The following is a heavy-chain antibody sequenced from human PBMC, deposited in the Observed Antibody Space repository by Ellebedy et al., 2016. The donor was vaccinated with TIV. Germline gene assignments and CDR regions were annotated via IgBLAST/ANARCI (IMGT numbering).Heavy chain of an antibody. CDR2: IYQDGTMK. CDR1: GFSFRSYW. CDR3: ARRGSYGDYAVQINNWFDR. V-gene: IGHV3-7*01. D-gene: IGHD4-17*01. Sequence: PGGSLRLSCTASGFSFRSYWMAWVRQAPGKGLEWVANIYQDGTMKYSLDSVRGRFVISRENAQNSLYLKMNSLRTEDTAVYYCARRGSYGDYAVQINNWFDRWGQGTLVIVSS. J-gene: IGHJ5*02.